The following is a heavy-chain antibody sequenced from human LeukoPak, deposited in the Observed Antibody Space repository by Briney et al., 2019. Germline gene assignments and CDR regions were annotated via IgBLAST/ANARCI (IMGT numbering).Heavy chain of an antibody. V-gene: IGHV1-69*05. CDR1: GGTFSSYA. CDR3: ARSYLGATSYYYYYMDV. J-gene: IGHJ6*03. Sequence: ASVKVSCKASGGTFSSYAISWVRQAPGQGLEWMGGIIPIFGTANYAQKFQGRVTITTDESTSTAYMELSSLRSEDTAVYYCARSYLGATSYYYYYMDVWGKGTTVAVSS. D-gene: IGHD1-26*01. CDR2: IIPIFGTA.